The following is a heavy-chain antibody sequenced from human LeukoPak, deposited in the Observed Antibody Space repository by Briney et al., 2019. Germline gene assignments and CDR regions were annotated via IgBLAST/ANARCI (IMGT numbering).Heavy chain of an antibody. CDR2: ISGSGGST. J-gene: IGHJ5*02. V-gene: IGHV3-23*01. D-gene: IGHD6-19*01. CDR1: GFTFNNYA. CDR3: AKVRIAVAGTFRWFDP. Sequence: GGFLRLSCASSGFTFNNYAMHWVRQAPGKGLEWVSAISGSGGSTYYADSVKGRFTIFRDNSKNTLYLQMNSLRAEDTAVYYCAKVRIAVAGTFRWFDPWGQGTLVTVSS.